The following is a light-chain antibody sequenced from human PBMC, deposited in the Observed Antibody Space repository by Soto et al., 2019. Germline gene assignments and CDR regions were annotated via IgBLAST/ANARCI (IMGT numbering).Light chain of an antibody. Sequence: EIVMTQSPATLSVSPGERATLSCRASQSVSSNFAWYQQKPGQAPRLLIYGASTRATGIPARFSGSGSGTVFTLTISSLQSEDFAVYYCQQYKNWPLTFGGGTKVEIK. J-gene: IGKJ4*01. CDR2: GAS. V-gene: IGKV3-15*01. CDR3: QQYKNWPLT. CDR1: QSVSSN.